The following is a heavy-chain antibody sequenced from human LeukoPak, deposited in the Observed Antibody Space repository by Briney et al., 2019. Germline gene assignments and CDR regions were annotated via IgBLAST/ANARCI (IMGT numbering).Heavy chain of an antibody. Sequence: GGSLRLSCAASGFTFSSYWMHWVRQAPGKGLEWVAVISYDGSNKYYADSVKGRFTISRDNSKNTLYLQMNSLRAEDTAVYYCARVWSGYYDSSGYPYYFDYWGQGTLVAVSS. D-gene: IGHD3-22*01. V-gene: IGHV3-30-3*01. CDR2: ISYDGSNK. J-gene: IGHJ4*02. CDR3: ARVWSGYYDSSGYPYYFDY. CDR1: GFTFSSYW.